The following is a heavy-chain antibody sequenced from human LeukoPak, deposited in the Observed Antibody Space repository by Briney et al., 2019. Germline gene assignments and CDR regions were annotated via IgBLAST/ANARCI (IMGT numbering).Heavy chain of an antibody. J-gene: IGHJ4*02. CDR1: GGSISSYY. V-gene: IGHV4-59*01. CDR2: IYYSGST. Sequence: PSETLSLTCTVSGGSISSYYWSWIRQPPGRGLEWIGYIYYSGSTNYNPSLKSRVTISVDTSKKQFSLKLSSVTAADTAVYYCARDGGSWGTLNYWGQGTLVTVSS. D-gene: IGHD3-16*01. CDR3: ARDGGSWGTLNY.